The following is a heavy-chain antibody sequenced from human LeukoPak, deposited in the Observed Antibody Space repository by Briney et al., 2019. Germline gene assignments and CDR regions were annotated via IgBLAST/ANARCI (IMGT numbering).Heavy chain of an antibody. V-gene: IGHV1-2*02. D-gene: IGHD6-6*01. J-gene: IGHJ6*03. Sequence: GASVKVSCKASGYTFTGYYMHWVRQAPGQGLEWMGWINPNSGGTNYAQKFQGRVTMTRDTSISTAYMELSRLRSDDTAVYYCARGRGQLSRYYYYYYMDVWGKGTTVTVSS. CDR3: ARGRGQLSRYYYYYYMDV. CDR2: INPNSGGT. CDR1: GYTFTGYY.